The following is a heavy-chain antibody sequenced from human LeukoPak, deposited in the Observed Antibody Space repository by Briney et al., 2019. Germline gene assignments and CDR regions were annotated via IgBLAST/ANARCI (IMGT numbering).Heavy chain of an antibody. V-gene: IGHV4-34*01. Sequence: SETLSLTCAVYGGSFSGYYWSWIRQPPGKGLGWIGEINHSGSTDYNPSLKSRVTISVDTSKNQFSLKLSSVTAADTAVYYCAMNNWGLDYWGQGTLVTVSS. CDR3: AMNNWGLDY. CDR2: INHSGST. CDR1: GGSFSGYY. D-gene: IGHD7-27*01. J-gene: IGHJ4*02.